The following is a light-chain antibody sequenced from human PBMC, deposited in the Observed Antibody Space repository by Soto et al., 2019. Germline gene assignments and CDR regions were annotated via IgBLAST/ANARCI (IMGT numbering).Light chain of an antibody. V-gene: IGKV1-5*01. CDR3: QQYNTYSGYT. CDR2: GAS. Sequence: DIQMTQSPSTLSASVGERVTITCRASQSINNWLAWYQQKPGKAPKVLIYGASGLESGVPSRFSGSGSGTEFTLTISSLHPDDFATYYCQQYNTYSGYTFGQGTKLEIK. J-gene: IGKJ2*01. CDR1: QSINNW.